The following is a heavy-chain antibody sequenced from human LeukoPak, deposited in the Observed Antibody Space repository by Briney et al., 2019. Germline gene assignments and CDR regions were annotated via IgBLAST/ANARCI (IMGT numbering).Heavy chain of an antibody. V-gene: IGHV3-33*01. CDR2: IWYDGSNK. Sequence: GGSLRLSCAASGFTFTSYGMHWVRQAPGKGLEWVAVIWYDGSNKFYADSVKGRFTISRDNSKNTLYLQMNSLRAEDTAVYYCARGRSSWYEDFDYLGQGTLVTVSS. D-gene: IGHD6-13*01. J-gene: IGHJ4*02. CDR1: GFTFTSYG. CDR3: ARGRSSWYEDFDY.